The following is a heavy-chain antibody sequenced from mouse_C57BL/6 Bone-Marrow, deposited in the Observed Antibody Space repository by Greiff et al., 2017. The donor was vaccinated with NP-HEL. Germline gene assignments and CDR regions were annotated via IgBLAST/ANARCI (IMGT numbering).Heavy chain of an antibody. Sequence: QVQLQQPGAELVKPGASVKVSCKASGYTFTSYWMHWVKQRPGQGLEWIGMIHPNSGSTNYNEKFKSKATLTVDKSSSTAYMQLSSLTSEDSAVNYCARRDTVYPLAYWGQGTLVTVSA. V-gene: IGHV1-64*01. CDR1: GYTFTSYW. CDR3: ARRDTVYPLAY. J-gene: IGHJ3*01. CDR2: IHPNSGST. D-gene: IGHD3-3*01.